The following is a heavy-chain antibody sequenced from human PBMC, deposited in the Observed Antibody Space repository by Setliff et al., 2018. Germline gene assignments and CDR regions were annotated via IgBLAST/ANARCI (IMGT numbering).Heavy chain of an antibody. V-gene: IGHV4-61*09. CDR1: GGSNSSGSYY. Sequence: PSETLSLTCTVSGGSNSSGSYYWSWIRQPAGKGLEWIGHIYTSGSTNYNPSLKSRVTISVDTSKNQFSLKLSSVTAADTAVYYCASYRQDVNYWGQGTLVTVSS. J-gene: IGHJ4*02. CDR2: IYTSGST. D-gene: IGHD4-4*01. CDR3: ASYRQDVNY.